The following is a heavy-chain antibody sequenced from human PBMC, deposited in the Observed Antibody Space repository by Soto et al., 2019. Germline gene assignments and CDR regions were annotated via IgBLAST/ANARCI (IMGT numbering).Heavy chain of an antibody. V-gene: IGHV3-23*01. D-gene: IGHD2-2*01. CDR2: ISGSGGST. CDR3: AIVVVPAPTFAEYLQQ. Sequence: GGSLRLSCAASGFAFSSYGMNWVRQAPGKGLEWVSGISGSGGSTFYADSVKGRFTISRDNSNITLYLQMNSLRAEETAVYYCAIVVVPAPTFAEYLQQWGQGTLVTVSS. J-gene: IGHJ1*01. CDR1: GFAFSSYG.